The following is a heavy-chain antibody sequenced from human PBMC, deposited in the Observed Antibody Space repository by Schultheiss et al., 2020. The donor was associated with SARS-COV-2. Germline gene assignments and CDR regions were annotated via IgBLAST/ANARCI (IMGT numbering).Heavy chain of an antibody. D-gene: IGHD3/OR15-3a*01. CDR3: ARGLGLGHAYFDY. CDR2: ISSSSSYT. CDR1: GFTFSSYS. V-gene: IGHV3-21*05. J-gene: IGHJ4*02. Sequence: GGSLRLSCAASGFTFSSYSMNWVRQAPGKGLEWVSYISSSSSYTNYADSVKGRFTISRDNAKNSLFLQMNSLRAEDTAVYYCARGLGLGHAYFDYWGQGTLVTVSS.